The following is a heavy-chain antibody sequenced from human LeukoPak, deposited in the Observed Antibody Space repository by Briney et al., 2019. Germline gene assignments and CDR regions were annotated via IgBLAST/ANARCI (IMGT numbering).Heavy chain of an antibody. CDR3: ARLHTAMVVDAFDI. Sequence: GGSLRLSCAASGFTFSSFWMNWVRQAPGKGLEWVANIKQDGSERYYVDSVRGRFTISRDNAKKSLYLGMNSLRAEDTAVYYCARLHTAMVVDAFDIWGQGTMVTVSS. CDR1: GFTFSSFW. D-gene: IGHD5-18*01. CDR2: IKQDGSER. J-gene: IGHJ3*02. V-gene: IGHV3-7*01.